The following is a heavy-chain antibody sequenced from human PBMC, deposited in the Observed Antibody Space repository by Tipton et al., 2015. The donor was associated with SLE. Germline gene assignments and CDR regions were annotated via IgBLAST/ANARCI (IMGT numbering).Heavy chain of an antibody. CDR2: IRTKVNNYAT. Sequence: SLRLSCAASGFTSSGSAMHWVRQASGKGLEWVGRIRTKVNNYATTYAASVTGRFTFSRDDSKRTAYLQMDSLKTEDTAVYYCTRQYYNSSLGFWGQGTLVTVSS. CDR1: GFTSSGSA. CDR3: TRQYYNSSLGF. V-gene: IGHV3-73*01. J-gene: IGHJ4*02. D-gene: IGHD1-1*01.